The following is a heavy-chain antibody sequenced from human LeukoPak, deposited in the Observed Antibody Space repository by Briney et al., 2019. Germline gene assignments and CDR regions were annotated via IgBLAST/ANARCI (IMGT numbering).Heavy chain of an antibody. J-gene: IGHJ3*02. D-gene: IGHD6-6*01. CDR1: GGSISNYY. CDR3: AKGLYSSSSLSVDAFDI. V-gene: IGHV4-59*01. CDR2: IYYSGST. Sequence: SETLSLTCTVSGGSISNYYWSWIRQPPGKGLEWIGYIYYSGSTKYNPSLKSRVTISVDTSKNQFSLKLRSVTAEDTAVYYCAKGLYSSSSLSVDAFDIWGQGTMVTVSS.